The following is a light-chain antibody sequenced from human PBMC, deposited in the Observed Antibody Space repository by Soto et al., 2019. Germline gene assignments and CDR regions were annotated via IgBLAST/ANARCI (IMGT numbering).Light chain of an antibody. V-gene: IGLV2-14*01. Sequence: VLTQPASVSGSPGQSIAISCTGTSSDVGGYNYVSWYQQHPGKAPKLMISEVSNRPSGVSNRFSGSKSGNTASLTISGLQAEDEADYYCSSYTSSSTYVFGTGTKVTAL. CDR1: SSDVGGYNY. J-gene: IGLJ1*01. CDR3: SSYTSSSTYV. CDR2: EVS.